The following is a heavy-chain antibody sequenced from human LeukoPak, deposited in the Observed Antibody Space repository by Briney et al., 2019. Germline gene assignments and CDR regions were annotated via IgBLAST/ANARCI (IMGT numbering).Heavy chain of an antibody. V-gene: IGHV4-4*07. CDR2: IYISGST. D-gene: IGHD3-22*01. CDR1: GGSISTYY. Sequence: PSETLSLTCTVSGGSISTYYWNWIRQPAGKGLEWIGRIYISGSTNYNPSLKSRVTMSVDTSKNQFSLKLSSVTAADTAVYYCVRDKGLGLFDYWGQGTLVTVSS. CDR3: VRDKGLGLFDY. J-gene: IGHJ4*02.